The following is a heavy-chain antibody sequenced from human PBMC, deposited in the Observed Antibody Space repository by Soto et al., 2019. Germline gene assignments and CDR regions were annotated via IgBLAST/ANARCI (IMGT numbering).Heavy chain of an antibody. CDR1: GFSFSADGVG. D-gene: IGHD3-16*01. V-gene: IGHV2-5*02. Sequence: HITLKESGPTLVKPTQTLTLTCIISGFSFSADGVGVGWIRQPPGKTLEWLALIYWDDDTRYRPSLKSRLTITKDSSKNQVVLTMTNMDPLDTATYYCAHAFGGTSWPNDAFDVWGQGTVVTVSS. J-gene: IGHJ3*01. CDR3: AHAFGGTSWPNDAFDV. CDR2: IYWDDDT.